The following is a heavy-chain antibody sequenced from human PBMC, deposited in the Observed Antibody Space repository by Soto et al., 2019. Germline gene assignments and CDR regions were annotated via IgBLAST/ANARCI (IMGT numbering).Heavy chain of an antibody. CDR2: ISAYNGNT. V-gene: IGHV1-18*01. D-gene: IGHD3-9*01. J-gene: IGHJ6*03. CDR3: AREWRNYDILTGHPPTYYYYYMDV. CDR1: GYTFTSYG. Sequence: ASVKVSCKASGYTFTSYGISWVRQAPGQGLEWMGWISAYNGNTNYAQKLQGRVTMTTDTSTSTAYMELRGLRSDDTAVYYCAREWRNYDILTGHPPTYYYYYMDVWGKGTTVTVSS.